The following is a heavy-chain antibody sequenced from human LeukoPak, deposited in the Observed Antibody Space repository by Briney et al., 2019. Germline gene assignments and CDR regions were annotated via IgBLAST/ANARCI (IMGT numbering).Heavy chain of an antibody. J-gene: IGHJ4*02. Sequence: SETLSLTCAVYGGSFSDYYWSWIRQPPGKGLEWIGEINHSGSTNYNPSLKSRVTISVDTSKNQFSLKLSSVTAADTAVYYCASGQGPADYWGQGTLVTVSS. CDR2: INHSGST. CDR3: ASGQGPADY. V-gene: IGHV4-34*01. CDR1: GGSFSDYY.